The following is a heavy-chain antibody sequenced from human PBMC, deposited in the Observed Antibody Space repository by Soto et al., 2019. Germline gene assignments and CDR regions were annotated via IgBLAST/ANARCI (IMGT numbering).Heavy chain of an antibody. CDR1: GFTFSSYA. D-gene: IGHD3-9*01. CDR3: AKTRGGITIGNPYYFDY. V-gene: IGHV3-23*01. CDR2: ISGSGGST. Sequence: PGGSLRLSCAASGFTFSSYAMSWVRQAPGKGLEWVSAISGSGGSTYYADSVKGRFTISRDNSKNTLYLQMNSLRAEDTAVYYCAKTRGGITIGNPYYFDYRGQGTLVTVSS. J-gene: IGHJ4*02.